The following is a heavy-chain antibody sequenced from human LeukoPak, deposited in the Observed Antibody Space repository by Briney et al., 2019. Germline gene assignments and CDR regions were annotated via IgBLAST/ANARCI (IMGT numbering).Heavy chain of an antibody. V-gene: IGHV3-48*03. D-gene: IGHD3-3*01. Sequence: PGGSLRLSCAASGFTFSSYEINWVRQAPGKGLEWVSYISSSGSTIYYADSVKGRFTISRDNAKNSLYLQMNSLRAEDTAVYYCARDHDFWSGGYGMDVWGQGTTVTVSS. CDR1: GFTFSSYE. CDR2: ISSSGSTI. J-gene: IGHJ6*02. CDR3: ARDHDFWSGGYGMDV.